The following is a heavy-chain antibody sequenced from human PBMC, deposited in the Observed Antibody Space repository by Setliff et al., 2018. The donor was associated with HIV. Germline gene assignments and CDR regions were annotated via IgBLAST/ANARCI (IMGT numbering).Heavy chain of an antibody. CDR3: ARERRHWGGNYYYYYMDV. V-gene: IGHV3-23*01. Sequence: SGGSLRLSCVASGFTFSRYAMSWVRQAPGKGLAWVSAIGGSGGSTYYADSMKGRFTVSRENPKNTLYLQMNSLRAEDTAVYYCARERRHWGGNYYYYYMDVWGKGTTVTVSS. CDR2: IGGSGGST. D-gene: IGHD7-27*01. CDR1: GFTFSRYA. J-gene: IGHJ6*03.